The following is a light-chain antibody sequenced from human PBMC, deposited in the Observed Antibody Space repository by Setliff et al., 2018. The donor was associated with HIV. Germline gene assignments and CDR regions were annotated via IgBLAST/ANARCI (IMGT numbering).Light chain of an antibody. Sequence: QSALTQPASVSGSPGQSITISCTGTSRDVGGYNYVSWYQQHPGKAPKLIIYEVRNRPSGVSNRFSGSKPGNTASLTISGLQAEDEADYYCSSYAITNTLPFGTGTKGTVL. CDR3: SSYAITNTLP. J-gene: IGLJ1*01. CDR1: SRDVGGYNY. CDR2: EVR. V-gene: IGLV2-14*01.